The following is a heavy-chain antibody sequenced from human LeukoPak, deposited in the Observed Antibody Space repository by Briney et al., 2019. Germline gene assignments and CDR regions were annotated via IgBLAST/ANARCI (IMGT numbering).Heavy chain of an antibody. CDR1: GFTFSSYS. V-gene: IGHV3-21*01. D-gene: IGHD5-24*01. CDR3: ARDSYTRDVALVGY. J-gene: IGHJ4*02. Sequence: GGSLRLSCAASGFTFSSYSMNWVRQAPGKGLEWVSSISSSSSYIYYADSVKGRFTISRDNAKNSLYLQMNSLRAEDTAVYYCARDSYTRDVALVGYWGQGTLVTVSS. CDR2: ISSSSSYI.